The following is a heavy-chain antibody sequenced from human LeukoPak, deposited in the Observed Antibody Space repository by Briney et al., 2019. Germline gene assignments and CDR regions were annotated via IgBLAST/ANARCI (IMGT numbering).Heavy chain of an antibody. D-gene: IGHD4/OR15-4a*01. J-gene: IGHJ4*02. Sequence: GGSLRLSCTVSGFTVSTNSMSWVRQAPGRGLEWVSFIYSDNTHYSDSVKGRFTISRDNSKNTLYLQMNSLRAEDTAVYYCARRAGAYSHPYDYWGQGTLVTVSS. V-gene: IGHV3-53*01. CDR3: ARRAGAYSHPYDY. CDR1: GFTVSTNS. CDR2: IYSDNT.